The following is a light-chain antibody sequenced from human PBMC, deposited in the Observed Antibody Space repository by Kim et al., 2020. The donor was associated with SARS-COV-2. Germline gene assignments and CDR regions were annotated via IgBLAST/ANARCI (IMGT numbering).Light chain of an antibody. J-gene: IGKJ1*01. CDR2: PAS. CDR3: LQTNSFPRT. CDR1: QDISRW. Sequence: ASVGDRVTVTCRASQDISRWLAWYQQKSGKAPKVLIYPASSLQSGVPSRFSGSGSGTEFTLTISSLQPEDFATYYCLQTNSFPRTFGQGTKVDIK. V-gene: IGKV1-12*01.